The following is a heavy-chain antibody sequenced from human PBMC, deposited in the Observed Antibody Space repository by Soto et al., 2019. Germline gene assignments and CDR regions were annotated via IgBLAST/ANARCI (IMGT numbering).Heavy chain of an antibody. CDR1: GGSISSYY. Sequence: SETLSLTCTVSGGSISSYYWSWIRQPAGKGLEWIGRIYTSGSTNYNPSLKSRVTMSVDTSKNQFSLKLSSVTAADTAVYYCVRDGTKTLRDWFDPWGQGISVTVSS. V-gene: IGHV4-4*07. J-gene: IGHJ5*02. CDR2: IYTSGST. D-gene: IGHD1-1*01. CDR3: VRDGTKTLRDWFDP.